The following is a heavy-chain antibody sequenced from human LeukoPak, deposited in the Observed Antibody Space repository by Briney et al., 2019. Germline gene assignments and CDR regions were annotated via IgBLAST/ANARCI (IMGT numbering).Heavy chain of an antibody. V-gene: IGHV5-51*01. CDR2: IYPGDSYS. CDR1: GYSFSTYW. CDR3: ARRRRPAGGNAAFDI. Sequence: GESLKISCNVSGYSFSTYWLGWVRPMPGKGLELMGIIYPGDSYSRYSASLRGRLTISRDKSISTGYLQVTTLRASDTAIYYCARRRRPAGGNAAFDIWGQGTMVTVSS. J-gene: IGHJ3*02. D-gene: IGHD6-13*01.